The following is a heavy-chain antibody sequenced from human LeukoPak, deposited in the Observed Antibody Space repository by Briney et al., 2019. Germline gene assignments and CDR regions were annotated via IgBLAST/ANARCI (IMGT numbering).Heavy chain of an antibody. CDR2: MYYRGST. Sequence: SETLSLTCTVSGGSISSYYWSWIRQPPGKGLEWIGYMYYRGSTNYNPSLKSRATISVDTSKNQFSLKLSSVTAADTAVYYCARTPMSYYYYMDVWGKGTTVTVSS. CDR1: GGSISSYY. V-gene: IGHV4-59*01. J-gene: IGHJ6*03. CDR3: ARTPMSYYYYMDV.